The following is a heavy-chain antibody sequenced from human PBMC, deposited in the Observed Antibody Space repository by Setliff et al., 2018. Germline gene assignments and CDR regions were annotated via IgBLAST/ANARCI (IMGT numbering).Heavy chain of an antibody. V-gene: IGHV3-21*01. CDR1: GFIFSGYT. CDR2: ISSSSNYI. J-gene: IGHJ3*02. D-gene: IGHD6-13*01. CDR3: ARVAGYSSSWSLGDAFDI. Sequence: GGSLRLSCAASGFIFSGYTMNWVRQAPGRGLEWVSSISSSSNYIYYADSLKGRCTISRDNANNSLFLQMNSLRAEDTAVYYCARVAGYSSSWSLGDAFDIWGQGTMVTVSS.